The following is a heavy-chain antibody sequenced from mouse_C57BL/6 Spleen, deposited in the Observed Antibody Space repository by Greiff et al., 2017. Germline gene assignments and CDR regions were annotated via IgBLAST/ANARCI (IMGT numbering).Heavy chain of an antibody. Sequence: EVKLMESGGGLVQPKGSLKLSCAASGFSFNTYAMNWVRQAPGKGLEWVARIRSKSNNYATYYADSVKDRFTISRDDSESMLYLQMNNLKTEDTAMYYCVSYYYGSHYAMDYWGQGTSVTVSS. CDR2: IRSKSNNYAT. CDR3: VSYYYGSHYAMDY. V-gene: IGHV10-1*01. J-gene: IGHJ4*01. CDR1: GFSFNTYA. D-gene: IGHD1-1*01.